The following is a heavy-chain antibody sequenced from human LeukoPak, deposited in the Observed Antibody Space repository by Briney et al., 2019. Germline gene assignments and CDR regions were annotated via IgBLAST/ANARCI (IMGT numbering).Heavy chain of an antibody. D-gene: IGHD3-10*01. V-gene: IGHV4-59*08. J-gene: IGHJ5*02. Sequence: SETLSLTCTVSGGSISSYYWSWIRQPPGKGLEWIGYIYYSGSPNYNPSLKSRVTISVDTSKNQFSLKLSSVTAADTAVYYCARQFYYGSGTKSAWFDPWGQGTLVTVSS. CDR3: ARQFYYGSGTKSAWFDP. CDR1: GGSISSYY. CDR2: IYYSGSP.